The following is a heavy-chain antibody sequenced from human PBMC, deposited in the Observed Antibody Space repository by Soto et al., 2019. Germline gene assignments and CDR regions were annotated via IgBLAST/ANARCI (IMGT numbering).Heavy chain of an antibody. CDR2: ISYDGSNQ. CDR1: GFMFSSYA. J-gene: IGHJ4*02. V-gene: IGHV3-30*18. Sequence: GGALRLSXAASGFMFSSYALHWVRQPPGKGLEWVAVISYDGSNQYYADSVKGRFTISRDNSGNTLYLQMNSLRAEDTAIYYCVKGSEINPHWGQGTLVTVSS. CDR3: VKGSEINPH.